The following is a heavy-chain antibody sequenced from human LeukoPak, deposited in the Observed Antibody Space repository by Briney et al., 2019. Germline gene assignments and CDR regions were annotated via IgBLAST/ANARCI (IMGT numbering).Heavy chain of an antibody. D-gene: IGHD5-24*01. V-gene: IGHV3-33*01. CDR1: GFTFSSYG. Sequence: GGSLRLSCAASGFTFSSYGMHWVRQAPGKGLEWVAVIWYDASDRYYADSVKGRFTISRDNSKNTLFLQMNSLRDDDTAVYYCVRGVGVSRFNYFDPWGQGTLVVVSS. CDR3: VRGVGVSRFNYFDP. CDR2: IWYDASDR. J-gene: IGHJ5*02.